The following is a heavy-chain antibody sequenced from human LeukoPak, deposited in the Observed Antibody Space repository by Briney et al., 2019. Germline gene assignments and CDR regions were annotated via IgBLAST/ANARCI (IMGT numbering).Heavy chain of an antibody. CDR3: ARESYYYDSSGYYSFDY. CDR2: ISSSSSYI. J-gene: IGHJ4*02. CDR1: GFTFSSYS. Sequence: PGGSLRLSCAASGFTFSSYSMTWVRQAPGKGLEWVSSISSSSSYIYYADSVKGRFTISRDNAKNSLYLQMNSLRAEDTAVYYCARESYYYDSSGYYSFDYWGQGTLVTVSS. V-gene: IGHV3-21*01. D-gene: IGHD3-22*01.